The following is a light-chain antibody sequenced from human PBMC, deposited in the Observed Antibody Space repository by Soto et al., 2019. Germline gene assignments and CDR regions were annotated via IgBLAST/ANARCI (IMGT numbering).Light chain of an antibody. CDR3: QQYGISPRT. V-gene: IGKV3-20*01. CDR1: QSVSSSY. J-gene: IGKJ1*01. CDR2: GAS. Sequence: EIMFTHSPGTLSLPPGERATLSCRASQSVSSSYLAWYQQKPGQAPRLLIYGASSRATGIPDRFSGSGSGTDFTLTISRLEPEDFAVNYCQQYGISPRTFGQGAKVDIK.